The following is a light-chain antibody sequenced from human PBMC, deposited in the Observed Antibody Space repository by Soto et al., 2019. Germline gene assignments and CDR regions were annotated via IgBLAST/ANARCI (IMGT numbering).Light chain of an antibody. V-gene: IGKV1-39*01. CDR1: QAIGNY. CDR2: GAT. J-gene: IGKJ5*01. CDR3: QQCHATPLT. Sequence: DIQMTQSPSSLSASVGDRVTITCRASQAIGNYLNWYQQKPGKAPNFLIFGATTLQSGVPSRFSGSGYGTNFTLIISVLQPEDFAIYYCQQCHATPLTFGQGTRLEIK.